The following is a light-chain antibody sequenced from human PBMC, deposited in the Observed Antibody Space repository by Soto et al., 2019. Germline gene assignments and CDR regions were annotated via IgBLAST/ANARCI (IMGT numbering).Light chain of an antibody. CDR3: QQYGSSPVN. CDR2: GAS. V-gene: IGKV3-20*01. J-gene: IGKJ5*01. Sequence: VLTQSPGTLSLSPGERATLSCRASQSVSSSYLAWYQQKPGQAPRLLIYGASSRATGIPDRFSGSGSGTDFTLTISRLEPEDFAVYYCQQYGSSPVNFGQGTRLEIK. CDR1: QSVSSSY.